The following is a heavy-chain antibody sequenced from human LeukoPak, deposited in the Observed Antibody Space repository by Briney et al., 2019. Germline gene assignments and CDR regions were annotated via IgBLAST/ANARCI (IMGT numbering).Heavy chain of an antibody. D-gene: IGHD3-3*01. CDR1: GYSISSSNW. J-gene: IGHJ6*03. Sequence: PSETLSLTCAVSGYSISSSNWWGWIRQPAGKGLEWIGRIYTSGSTNYNPSLKSRVTISVDTSKNQFSLKLSSVTAADTAVYYCARDVGRVPFFGVVTPHYYYYYMDVWGKGTTVTVSS. CDR3: ARDVGRVPFFGVVTPHYYYYYMDV. V-gene: IGHV4-61*02. CDR2: IYTSGST.